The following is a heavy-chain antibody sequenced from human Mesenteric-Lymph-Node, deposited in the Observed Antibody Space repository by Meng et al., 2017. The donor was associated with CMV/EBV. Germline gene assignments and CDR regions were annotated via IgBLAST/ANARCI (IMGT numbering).Heavy chain of an antibody. CDR3: ASGDTAMGPPDY. V-gene: IGHV1-2*02. Sequence: ASVKVSCKASGYSFTAYYMHWVRQAPGQGLEWMGWISAYNGNTNYAQKFQGRVTMTRDTSISTAYMELSRLRSDDTAVYYCASGDTAMGPPDYWGQGTLVTVPS. CDR2: ISAYNGNT. D-gene: IGHD5-18*01. J-gene: IGHJ4*02. CDR1: GYSFTAYY.